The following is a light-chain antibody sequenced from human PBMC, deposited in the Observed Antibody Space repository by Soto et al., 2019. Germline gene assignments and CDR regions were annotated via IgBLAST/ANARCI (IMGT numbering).Light chain of an antibody. CDR2: EVR. J-gene: IGLJ1*01. Sequence: QSVLTQPASVSGSLGQSITISCTGIGSDVGEYNYVSWYQQHPDKAPKLMIYEVRNRPSGVSNRFSGSKSGNTASLAIAGLQAEDEADYYCSSYTSTSTLYVFGTGTKVTVL. CDR3: SSYTSTSTLYV. V-gene: IGLV2-14*01. CDR1: GSDVGEYNY.